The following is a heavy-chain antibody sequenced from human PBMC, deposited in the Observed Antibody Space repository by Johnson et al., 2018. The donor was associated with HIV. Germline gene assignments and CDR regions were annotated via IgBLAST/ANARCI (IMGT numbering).Heavy chain of an antibody. V-gene: IGHV3-66*01. CDR3: SRACRDGYTCDAFDI. Sequence: VQLVESGGGLVQPGGSLRLSCAASGFTVSGFYMSWVRQAPGKGLAWVSVLFCGGTTYSADSVKGRFTISRDTSKNTLYLKMSSRRAEDTAVYYCSRACRDGYTCDAFDIWSQGTMVTVSS. D-gene: IGHD5-24*01. CDR1: GFTVSGFY. CDR2: LFCGGTT. J-gene: IGHJ3*02.